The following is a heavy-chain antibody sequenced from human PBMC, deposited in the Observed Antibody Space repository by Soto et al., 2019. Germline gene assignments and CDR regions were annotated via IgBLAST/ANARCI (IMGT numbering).Heavy chain of an antibody. CDR2: ISYDGSNK. Sequence: QVQLVESGGGVVQPGRSLRLSCAASGFTFSSYGMHWVRQAPGKGLEWVAVISYDGSNKYYADSVKGRFTISRDNSKNXLXPQMNSLRAEDTAVYYCAKEVIPNDSSGYYYYGMDVWGQGTTVTVSS. D-gene: IGHD3-22*01. J-gene: IGHJ6*02. CDR3: AKEVIPNDSSGYYYYGMDV. V-gene: IGHV3-30*18. CDR1: GFTFSSYG.